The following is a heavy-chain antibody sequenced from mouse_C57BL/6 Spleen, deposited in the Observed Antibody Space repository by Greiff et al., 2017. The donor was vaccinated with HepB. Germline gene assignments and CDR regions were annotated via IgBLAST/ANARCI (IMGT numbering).Heavy chain of an antibody. CDR3: TRERDYYGSSIYWYFDV. CDR1: GFTFSSYA. CDR2: ISSGGDYI. Sequence: VQLKESGEGLVKPGGSLKLSCAASGFTFSSYAMSWVRQTPEKRLEWVAYISSGGDYIYYADTVKGRFTISRDNARNTLYLQMSSLKSEDTAMYYCTRERDYYGSSIYWYFDVWGTGTTVTVSS. D-gene: IGHD1-1*01. V-gene: IGHV5-9-1*02. J-gene: IGHJ1*03.